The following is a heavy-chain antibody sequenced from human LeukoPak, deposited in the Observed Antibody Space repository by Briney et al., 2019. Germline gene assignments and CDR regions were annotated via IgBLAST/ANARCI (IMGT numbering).Heavy chain of an antibody. Sequence: SGPTLVNPTQTLTLTCTLSGLSLSTSGVGVGWIRQPPGKALEWLALLYWNDEKRYNPSLKSRLTITKDTSKIQLVLAMTNVDPVDTATYYCAHTQYYYDSGGVDDGFDIWGQGTMVTVSS. CDR1: GLSLSTSGVG. CDR2: LYWNDEK. CDR3: AHTQYYYDSGGVDDGFDI. D-gene: IGHD3-22*01. V-gene: IGHV2-5*01. J-gene: IGHJ3*02.